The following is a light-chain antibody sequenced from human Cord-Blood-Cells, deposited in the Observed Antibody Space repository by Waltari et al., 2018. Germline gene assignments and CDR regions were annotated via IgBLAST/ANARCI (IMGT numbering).Light chain of an antibody. J-gene: IGKJ1*01. CDR2: GAS. V-gene: IGKV3-20*01. CDR1: QSVSSSY. Sequence: EIVLTQSAGTLSLSPGERATVHSRASQSVSSSYLAWYQQKPGQAPRLLIYGASSRATGIPDRFSGSGSGTDFTLTISRLEPEDFAVYYCQKYGSSPRTFGQGTKVEIK. CDR3: QKYGSSPRT.